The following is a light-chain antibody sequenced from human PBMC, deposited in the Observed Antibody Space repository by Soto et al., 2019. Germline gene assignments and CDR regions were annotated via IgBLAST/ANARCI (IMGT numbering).Light chain of an antibody. Sequence: DILMTQSPSSLSASVGDRVTITCQASQDIPNYLNWYQQKPGKAPNLLIYGASNLETGVPSRFSGSGSGTDFTFTISSLQAEDIGTYFCQQYDSVFTFGQGTRLEIK. CDR3: QQYDSVFT. J-gene: IGKJ5*01. CDR2: GAS. V-gene: IGKV1-33*01. CDR1: QDIPNY.